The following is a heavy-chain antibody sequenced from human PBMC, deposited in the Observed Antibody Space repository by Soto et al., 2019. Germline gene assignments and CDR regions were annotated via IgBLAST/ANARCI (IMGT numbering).Heavy chain of an antibody. CDR1: GGSFSGYY. J-gene: IGHJ4*02. CDR3: ARMSHRDYSNYVGSRTLDY. CDR2: INHSGST. Sequence: SETLSLTCAVYGGSFSGYYWSWIRQPPGKRLEWIGEINHSGSTNYNPSLKSRVTISVDTSKNQFSLKLSSVTAADTAVYYCARMSHRDYSNYVGSRTLDYWGQGTLVTVSS. D-gene: IGHD4-4*01. V-gene: IGHV4-34*01.